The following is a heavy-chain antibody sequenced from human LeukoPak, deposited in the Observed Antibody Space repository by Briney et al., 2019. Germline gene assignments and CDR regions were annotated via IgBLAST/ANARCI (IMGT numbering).Heavy chain of an antibody. CDR1: GFTFSSYS. CDR3: ARDYDILVDAFDI. D-gene: IGHD3-9*01. CDR2: ISSSSSYI. Sequence: GGSLRLSCAASGFTFSSYSMNWVRQAPEKGLEWVSSISSSSSYIYYADSVKGRFTISRDNAKNSLYLQMNSLRAEDTAVYYCARDYDILVDAFDIWGQGTMVTVSS. J-gene: IGHJ3*02. V-gene: IGHV3-21*01.